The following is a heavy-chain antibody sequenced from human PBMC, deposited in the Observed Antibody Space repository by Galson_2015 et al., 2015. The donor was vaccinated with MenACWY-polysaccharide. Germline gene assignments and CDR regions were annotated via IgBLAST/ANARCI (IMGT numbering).Heavy chain of an antibody. D-gene: IGHD3-10*01. CDR3: ASSYGKIMPEIRYYGMNV. Sequence: GSEKYYVDSVKGRFTISRDNAKTSLYLQMNSLRSEDTAMYYCASSYGKIMPEIRYYGMNVWGQGTTVTVSS. J-gene: IGHJ6*02. CDR2: GSEK. V-gene: IGHV3-7*03.